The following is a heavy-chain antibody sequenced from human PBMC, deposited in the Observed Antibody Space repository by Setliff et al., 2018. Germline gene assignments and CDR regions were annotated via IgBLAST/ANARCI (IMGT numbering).Heavy chain of an antibody. D-gene: IGHD2-21*02. CDR2: IGHTGSI. V-gene: IGHV4-38-2*02. Sequence: ASETLSLTCTVSGYSISSGYIWGWIRQPPGKGLEWVGNIGHTGSINYNPSLKSRLTISRGTSKNQVSLKLNSVTATDTAVYYCARDLGHGGDSDYWGQGILVTVSS. CDR3: ARDLGHGGDSDY. CDR1: GYSISSGYI. J-gene: IGHJ4*02.